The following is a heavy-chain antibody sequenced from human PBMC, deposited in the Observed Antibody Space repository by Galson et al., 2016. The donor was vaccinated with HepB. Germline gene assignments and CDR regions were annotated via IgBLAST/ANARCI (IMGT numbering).Heavy chain of an antibody. D-gene: IGHD4-23*01. V-gene: IGHV1-69*13. CDR1: GGTFRDYP. Sequence: SVKVSCKASGGTFRDYPINWVRQAPGQGLEWMGGIIPIFPRPNYAQKFQGRLTITPAESTSTVYMELRSLRSEDAAVYFCARSVMTSLLTPPDPLDYWGRGTLVTVSS. CDR3: ARSVMTSLLTPPDPLDY. J-gene: IGHJ4*02. CDR2: IIPIFPRP.